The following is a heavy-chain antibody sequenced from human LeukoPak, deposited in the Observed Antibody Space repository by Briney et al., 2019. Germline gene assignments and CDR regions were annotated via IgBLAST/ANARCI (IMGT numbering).Heavy chain of an antibody. CDR2: IYTSGST. Sequence: SETLSLTCTVSGGSISSGSYYWSWIRQPAGKGLEWIGRIYTSGSTNYNPSLKSRVTISVDTSKNQFSLKLSSVTAADTAVYYCAREPYLWFGELSGYYYYMDVWGKGTTVTISS. J-gene: IGHJ6*03. D-gene: IGHD3-10*01. V-gene: IGHV4-61*02. CDR1: GGSISSGSYY. CDR3: AREPYLWFGELSGYYYYMDV.